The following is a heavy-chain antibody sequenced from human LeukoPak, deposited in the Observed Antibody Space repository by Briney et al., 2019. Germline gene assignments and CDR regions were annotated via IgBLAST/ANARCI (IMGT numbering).Heavy chain of an antibody. CDR2: IYYSGST. CDR3: ARVRLVGELRFFDY. D-gene: IGHD1-26*01. V-gene: IGHV4-31*03. J-gene: IGHJ4*02. CDR1: GGSISSGGYY. Sequence: HPQTLSLTCTVSGGSISSGGYYWSWIRQHPGKGLEWIGYIYYSGSTYYNPSLKSRVTISVDTSKNQFSLKLSSVTAADTAVYYCARVRLVGELRFFDYWGQGTLVTVSS.